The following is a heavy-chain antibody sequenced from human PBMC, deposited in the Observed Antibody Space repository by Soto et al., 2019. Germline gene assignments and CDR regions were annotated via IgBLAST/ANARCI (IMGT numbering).Heavy chain of an antibody. D-gene: IGHD3-22*01. V-gene: IGHV1-69*01. Sequence: QVQLVQSGAEVKKPGSSVKVSCKASGGTFSSYAISWVRQAPGQGLEWMGGIIPIFGTANYAQKFQGRVTITADESTSTAYMELSSLRSEDTAVYYCARDYDSSGYYPHGPRPAFDIRGQGTMVTVSS. J-gene: IGHJ3*02. CDR1: GGTFSSYA. CDR3: ARDYDSSGYYPHGPRPAFDI. CDR2: IIPIFGTA.